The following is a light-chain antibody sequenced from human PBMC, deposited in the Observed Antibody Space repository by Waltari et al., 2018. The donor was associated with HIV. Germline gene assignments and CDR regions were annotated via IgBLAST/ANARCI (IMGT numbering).Light chain of an antibody. V-gene: IGKV1-39*01. CDR3: QHSRT. CDR2: AAS. Sequence: DIQMTQSPSSVSASVGDRVTLTCRASQSISTNLNWYQQKPGKAPKLLIYAASRLQSGVPSRFTGSGSGTDFTLTISSLQPEDFTTYYCQHSRTFGQGTKVEIK. J-gene: IGKJ1*01. CDR1: QSISTN.